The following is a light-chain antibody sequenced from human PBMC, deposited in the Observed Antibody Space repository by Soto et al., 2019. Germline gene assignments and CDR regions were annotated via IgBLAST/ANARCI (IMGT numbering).Light chain of an antibody. CDR1: SSDVGAYNY. Sequence: QSVLTQPASVSGSPGQSITISCTGTSSDVGAYNYVSWYQQHPGEAPKLIIYGVTNRPSGVSYRFSGSKSDYTASLTISGLQAEDEADYYCSSYSTSFFHVFGTGTKVTVL. J-gene: IGLJ1*01. CDR3: SSYSTSFFHV. CDR2: GVT. V-gene: IGLV2-14*01.